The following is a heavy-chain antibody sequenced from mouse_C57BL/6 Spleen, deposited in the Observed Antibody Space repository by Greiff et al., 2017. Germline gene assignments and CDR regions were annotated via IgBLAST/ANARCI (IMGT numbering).Heavy chain of an antibody. CDR3: ARDGGYYDEGAWFAY. CDR2: ISYDGSN. J-gene: IGHJ3*01. Sequence: EVQVVESGPGLVKPSQSLSLTCSVTGYSITSGYYWNWIRQFPGNKLEWMGYISYDGSNNYNPSLKNRISITRDTSKNQFFLKLNSVTTEDTATYYCARDGGYYDEGAWFAYWGQGTLVTVSA. CDR1: GYSITSGYY. D-gene: IGHD2-4*01. V-gene: IGHV3-6*01.